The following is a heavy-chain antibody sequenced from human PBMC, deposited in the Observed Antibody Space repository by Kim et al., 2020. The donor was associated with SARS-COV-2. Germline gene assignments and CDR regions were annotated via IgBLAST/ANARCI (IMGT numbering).Heavy chain of an antibody. CDR3: ARDRDSSSWYYYYMDV. J-gene: IGHJ6*03. V-gene: IGHV3-48*03. Sequence: SVKGRFTISRDNAKNSLYLQMNSLRAEDTAVYYCARDRDSSSWYYYYMDVWGKGTTVTVSS. D-gene: IGHD6-13*01.